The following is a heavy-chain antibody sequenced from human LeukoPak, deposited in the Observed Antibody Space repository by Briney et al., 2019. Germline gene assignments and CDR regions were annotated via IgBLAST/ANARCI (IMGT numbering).Heavy chain of an antibody. CDR2: IDPSDSYT. D-gene: IGHD2-2*01. V-gene: IGHV5-10-1*01. J-gene: IGHJ4*02. CDR1: GYRFTNYW. Sequence: GESLKISCKGSGYRFTNYWISWVRQMPGKGLEWMGRIDPSDSYTKYSPSFQGHVTISADKSISTVYLQWSSLKASDTAMYYCAKSIDAVPAAMRLFDYWGQGTLVTASS. CDR3: AKSIDAVPAAMRLFDY.